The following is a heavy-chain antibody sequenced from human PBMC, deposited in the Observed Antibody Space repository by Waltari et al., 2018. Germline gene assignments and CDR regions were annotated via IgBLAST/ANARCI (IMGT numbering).Heavy chain of an antibody. CDR1: GFMFRSHE. J-gene: IGHJ5*02. Sequence: VQLVASGGGLGQSGGSLRLQCAASGFMFRSHEMNWVRQVGGKGLECVAYISTKGDDVRYAQSVKGRFTISRDNAENSLFLQMDSLRVEDSGVYYCARDKVLGVGNWFDPWGQGTLVTVSS. V-gene: IGHV3-48*03. CDR2: ISTKGDDV. D-gene: IGHD3-16*01. CDR3: ARDKVLGVGNWFDP.